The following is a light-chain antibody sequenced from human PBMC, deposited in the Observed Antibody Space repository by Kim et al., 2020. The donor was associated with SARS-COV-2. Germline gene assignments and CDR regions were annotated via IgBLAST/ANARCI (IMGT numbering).Light chain of an antibody. V-gene: IGLV3-1*01. CDR3: QACDSLADV. Sequence: VAAGHTATITCSGDKLGNKFVCWYQQKPGQSPVLVIYNDNKRPSGIPERFSGSISGDTATLTISGTQAMDEADYFCQACDSLADVFGTGTKVTVL. J-gene: IGLJ1*01. CDR1: KLGNKF. CDR2: NDN.